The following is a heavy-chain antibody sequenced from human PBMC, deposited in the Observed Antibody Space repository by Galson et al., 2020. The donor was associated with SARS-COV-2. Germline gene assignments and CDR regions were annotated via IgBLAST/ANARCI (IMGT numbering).Heavy chain of an antibody. V-gene: IGHV3-30*01. Sequence: GESLKISCAASGFTFSSYAMHWVRQAPGKGLEWVAVISYDGSNKYYADSVKGRFTISRDNSKNTLYLQMNSLRAEDTAVYYCARELVDAFDIWGQGTMVTCSS. J-gene: IGHJ3*02. CDR2: ISYDGSNK. D-gene: IGHD2-8*02. CDR3: ARELVDAFDI. CDR1: GFTFSSYA.